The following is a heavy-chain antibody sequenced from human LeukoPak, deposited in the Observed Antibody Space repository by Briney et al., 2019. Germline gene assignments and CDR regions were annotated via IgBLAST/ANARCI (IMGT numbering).Heavy chain of an antibody. J-gene: IGHJ3*02. CDR1: GGSISSSSYN. D-gene: IGHD6-19*01. V-gene: IGHV4-61*05. Sequence: PSETLSLTCTVSGGSISSSSYNWGWIRQPPGKGLEWIGYIYYSGSTNYNPSLKSRVTISVDTSKNQFSLKLSSVTAADTAVYYCARAYRRIRPGIAVAGTGDAFDIWGQGTMVTVSS. CDR2: IYYSGST. CDR3: ARAYRRIRPGIAVAGTGDAFDI.